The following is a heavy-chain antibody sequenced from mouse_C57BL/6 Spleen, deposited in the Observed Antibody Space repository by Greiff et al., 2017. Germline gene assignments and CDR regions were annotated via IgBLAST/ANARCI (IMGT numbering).Heavy chain of an antibody. D-gene: IGHD2-2*01. CDR3: ARYEGYPLAY. J-gene: IGHJ3*01. CDR1: GYAFSSSW. V-gene: IGHV1-82*01. Sequence: QVQLQQSGPELVKPGASVKISCKASGYAFSSSWMNWVKQRPGKGLEWIGRSYPGDGDTNYNGKFKGKATLTADKSSSTAYMQLSSLTSEDSAVSFCARYEGYPLAYWGQGTLVTVSA. CDR2: SYPGDGDT.